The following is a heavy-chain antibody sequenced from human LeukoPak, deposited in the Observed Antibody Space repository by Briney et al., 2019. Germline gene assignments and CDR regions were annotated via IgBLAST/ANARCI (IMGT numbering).Heavy chain of an antibody. D-gene: IGHD3-10*01. CDR2: TYYRSKWYN. Sequence: SQTLSLTCAISGDSVSSNSAAWNWIRQSPSRGLEWLGRTYYRSKWYNDYAVSVKSRITINPDTSKNQFSPQLNSVTPEDTAVYYCYGSGSHHETNGMDVWGQGTTVTVSS. CDR1: GDSVSSNSAA. V-gene: IGHV6-1*01. J-gene: IGHJ6*02. CDR3: YGSGSHHETNGMDV.